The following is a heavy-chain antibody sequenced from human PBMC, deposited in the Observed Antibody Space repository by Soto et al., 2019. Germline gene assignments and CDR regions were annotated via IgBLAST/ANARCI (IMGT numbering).Heavy chain of an antibody. CDR2: INPNSGGT. Sequence: ASVKVSCKASGYTFTGYYMHWVRQAPGQGLEWMGWINPNSGGTNCAQKFQGWVTMTRDTSISTAYMELSRLRSDDTAVYYCATWGGKTSGSYRTDYYYYGMDVWGQGTTVTVSS. V-gene: IGHV1-2*04. J-gene: IGHJ6*02. D-gene: IGHD1-26*01. CDR3: ATWGGKTSGSYRTDYYYYGMDV. CDR1: GYTFTGYY.